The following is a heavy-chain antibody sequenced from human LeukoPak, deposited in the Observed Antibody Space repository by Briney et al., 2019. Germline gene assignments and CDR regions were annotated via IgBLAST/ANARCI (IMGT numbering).Heavy chain of an antibody. CDR1: GFTFSSYG. J-gene: IGHJ4*02. D-gene: IGHD6-19*01. CDR2: ISYDGSNK. V-gene: IGHV3-30*03. Sequence: PGGSLRLSCAASGFTFSSYGMHWVRQAPGKGLEWVAVISYDGSNKYYADSVKGRFTISRDNSKNTLYLQMNSLRAEDTAVYYCARDRGRVAGEYFDYWGQGTLVTVSS. CDR3: ARDRGRVAGEYFDY.